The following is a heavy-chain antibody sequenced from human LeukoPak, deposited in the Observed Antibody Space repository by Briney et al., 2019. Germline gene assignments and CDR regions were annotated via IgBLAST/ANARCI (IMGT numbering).Heavy chain of an antibody. V-gene: IGHV1-2*02. CDR2: INPNSGGT. J-gene: IGHJ4*02. D-gene: IGHD3-22*01. Sequence: ASVKVSCTASGYTFTAYYIHWVRQAPGQGLEWMGSINPNSGGTNYAQNFQGRVTMTRDTSINTAYMELSSLRSDDTAVYYCARVEPWNYYDSSGYYFDFWGQGTLVTVSS. CDR3: ARVEPWNYYDSSGYYFDF. CDR1: GYTFTAYY.